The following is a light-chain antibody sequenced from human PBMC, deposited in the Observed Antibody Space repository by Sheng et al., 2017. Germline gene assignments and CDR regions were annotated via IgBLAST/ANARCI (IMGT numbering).Light chain of an antibody. Sequence: QSALTQPRSVSGSPGHSVTLSCTGTGSDVGGSNYVSWYQKHPDKAPKLIIYDVSERPSGVPGRFSGSKSGNTASLTISGLQPEDEADYYCYSYSDTDTRYVFGTGSSVTVL. V-gene: IGLV2-11*01. J-gene: IGLJ1*01. CDR3: YSYSDTDTRYV. CDR2: DVS. CDR1: GSDVGGSNY.